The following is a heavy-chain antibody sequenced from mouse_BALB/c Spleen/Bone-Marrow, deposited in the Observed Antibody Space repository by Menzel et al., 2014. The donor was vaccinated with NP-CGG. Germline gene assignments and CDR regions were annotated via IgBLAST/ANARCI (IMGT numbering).Heavy chain of an antibody. Sequence: QVQLQQSGPELVKPGASVKISCKASGYAFSSSWMNWVKQRPGQGLEWIGRIYPGDGDTNYNGKFRGKASLTADKSSSTAYMQLSSLTSVDSAVYFCARFRWGNYREGAMDYWGQGTSVTVSP. V-gene: IGHV1-82*01. CDR2: IYPGDGDT. D-gene: IGHD2-1*01. CDR3: ARFRWGNYREGAMDY. J-gene: IGHJ4*01. CDR1: GYAFSSSW.